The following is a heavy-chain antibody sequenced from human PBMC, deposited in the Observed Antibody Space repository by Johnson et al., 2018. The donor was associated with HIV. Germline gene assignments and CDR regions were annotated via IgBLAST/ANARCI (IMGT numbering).Heavy chain of an antibody. CDR1: GFTFSSYA. D-gene: IGHD2/OR15-2a*01. J-gene: IGHJ3*02. CDR3: ARDRSKGGAFDI. CDR2: ISSNGGST. V-gene: IGHV3-64*01. Sequence: VQLVESGGGLVQPGGSLRLSCAASGFTFSSYAMHWVRQAPGKGLEYVSAISSNGGSTYYANSVKGRFTISRDNSKNTLYLQMNSMRAGDTAVYYCARDRSKGGAFDIWGQGTMVTVSS.